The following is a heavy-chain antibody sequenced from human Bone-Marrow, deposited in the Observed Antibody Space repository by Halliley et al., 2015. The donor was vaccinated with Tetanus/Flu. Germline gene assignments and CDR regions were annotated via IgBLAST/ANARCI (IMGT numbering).Heavy chain of an antibody. Sequence: LEWVANINQIGSEDYYVVSVKGRFTIFRANAKISLYLQMNSLRADDTAVYYCAGGDRNFDSWGQGTLVTVSS. CDR3: AGGDRNFDS. CDR2: INQIGSED. J-gene: IGHJ4*02. D-gene: IGHD2-21*02. V-gene: IGHV3-7*04.